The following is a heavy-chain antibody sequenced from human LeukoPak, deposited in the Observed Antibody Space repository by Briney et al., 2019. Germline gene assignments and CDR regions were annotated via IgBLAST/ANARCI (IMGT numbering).Heavy chain of an antibody. CDR3: TRDLMDYDVSTGLHHYYMDV. Sequence: NPGGSLRLSCVVSGFTFSDYYMSWIRQAPGKGLEWVSYISSDNSTTYYADSVKGRFTVSRDNAKDSLYLQMNTLRVEDTAVYYCTRDLMDYDVSTGLHHYYMDVWGQGTTVTVSS. V-gene: IGHV3-11*04. J-gene: IGHJ6*02. CDR2: ISSDNSTT. D-gene: IGHD3-9*01. CDR1: GFTFSDYY.